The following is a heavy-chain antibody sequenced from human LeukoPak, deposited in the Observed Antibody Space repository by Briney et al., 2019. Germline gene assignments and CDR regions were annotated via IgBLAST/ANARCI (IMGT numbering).Heavy chain of an antibody. CDR3: ARVTSSGYPTWAFDY. J-gene: IGHJ4*02. CDR1: GFTVSSNY. CDR2: IYSGGST. Sequence: PAGGCLRLSCAAAGFTVSSNYMSWVRQAPGKGLEWVSVIYSGGSTYYADSVKGRFTISRHNPTNTVYRQMNSLRTEDTAVYYCARVTSSGYPTWAFDYWGQGALVTVSS. V-gene: IGHV3-53*04. D-gene: IGHD3-22*01.